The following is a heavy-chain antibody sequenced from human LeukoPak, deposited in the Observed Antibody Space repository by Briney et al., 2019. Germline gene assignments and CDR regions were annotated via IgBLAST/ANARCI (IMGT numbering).Heavy chain of an antibody. CDR1: GGSISSSSYY. V-gene: IGHV4-39*01. CDR2: IYYSGST. CDR3: ARRRIRDAFDI. Sequence: PSETLSLTCTVSGGSISSSSYYWGWIRQPPGKGLEWIGSIYYSGSTYYNPSLKSRVTISVDTSKNQFSLKLSSVTAADTAVYYCARRRIRDAFDIWGQGTMVTVSS. D-gene: IGHD2-15*01. J-gene: IGHJ3*02.